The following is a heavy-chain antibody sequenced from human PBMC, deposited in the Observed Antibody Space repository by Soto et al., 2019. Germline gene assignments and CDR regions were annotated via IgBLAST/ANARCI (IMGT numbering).Heavy chain of an antibody. V-gene: IGHV3-48*02. Sequence: EVQLVESGGGLVQPGQSLRVSCAASGFSFSSYSMNWVRQAPGKGLEWISYISSSKTYIWYADSVKGRFTISRDNAKNSLSLQKNSLRDEDTAVYYCVRDSGWAFDIWGLGTMVTVSS. CDR2: ISSSKTYI. CDR3: VRDSGWAFDI. D-gene: IGHD6-19*01. CDR1: GFSFSSYS. J-gene: IGHJ3*02.